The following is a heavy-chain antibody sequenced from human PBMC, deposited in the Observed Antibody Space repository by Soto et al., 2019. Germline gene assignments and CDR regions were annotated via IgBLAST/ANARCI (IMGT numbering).Heavy chain of an antibody. V-gene: IGHV3-23*01. J-gene: IGHJ4*02. Sequence: EVQLLESGGGLVQPGGSLRLSCAASGFNFSSHAMGWVRQAPGEGLEWVSSVSDSGVYTYYADSVKGRFTISRDNSKNTLYLQMNSLRAEDTAVYHCANLIAATGTVYWGQGTLVTVSS. CDR3: ANLIAATGTVY. D-gene: IGHD6-13*01. CDR2: VSDSGVYT. CDR1: GFNFSSHA.